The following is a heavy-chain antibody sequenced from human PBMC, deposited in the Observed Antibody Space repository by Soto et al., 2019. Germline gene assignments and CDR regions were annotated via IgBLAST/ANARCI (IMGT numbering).Heavy chain of an antibody. D-gene: IGHD3-3*01. CDR3: ARDDFWSVHSVGFDI. CDR1: GINFSNYS. J-gene: IGHJ3*02. CDR2: ISDSSTYI. V-gene: IGHV3-21*01. Sequence: EVQLVESGGGLVKPGGSLRLSCVASGINFSNYSMNWVRQAPGKGLEWVSSISDSSTYIYYADSLKGRFTISRDNAKNSLYLQMNSPRVEDTAVYYCARDDFWSVHSVGFDIWGQGTVVTVSS.